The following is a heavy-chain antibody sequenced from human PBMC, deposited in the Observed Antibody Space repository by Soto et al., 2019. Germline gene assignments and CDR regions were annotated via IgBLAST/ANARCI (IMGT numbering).Heavy chain of an antibody. V-gene: IGHV3-33*01. J-gene: IGHJ4*02. CDR3: ARDDDNDANALDY. CDR2: IWNDGIRK. Sequence: GGSPRLSCAASGFTFSKYGMHWVSQAPGKGLEWVALIWNDGIRKVYVDSVKGRFTISRDNSKNTLDLQMNNLRDEDTAVYYCARDDDNDANALDYWGPGTLVTVSS. CDR1: GFTFSKYG.